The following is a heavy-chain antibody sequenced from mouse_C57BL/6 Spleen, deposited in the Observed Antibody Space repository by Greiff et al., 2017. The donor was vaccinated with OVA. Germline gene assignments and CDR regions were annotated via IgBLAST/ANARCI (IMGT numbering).Heavy chain of an antibody. D-gene: IGHD2-2*01. V-gene: IGHV1-50*01. CDR2: IDPSDSYT. CDR3: ARGGGYDVDAMDY. CDR1: GYTFTSYW. Sequence: QVQLQQPGAELVKPGASVKLSCKASGYTFTSYWMQWVKQRPGQGLEWIGEIDPSDSYTNYNQKFKGKATLTVDTSSSTAYMQLSSLTSEDSAVYYCARGGGYDVDAMDYWGQGTSVTVSS. J-gene: IGHJ4*01.